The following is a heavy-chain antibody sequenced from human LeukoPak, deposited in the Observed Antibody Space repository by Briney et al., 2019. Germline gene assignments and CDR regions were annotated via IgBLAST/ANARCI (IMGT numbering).Heavy chain of an antibody. D-gene: IGHD6-19*01. Sequence: GGALRLSCAASGFTFGDYLMRWVRQAPGKGLEWIGFISGGTTEYAASVKGRFTISRDDSTSIAYLQMNSLTTEDTAVYYCSRGSGWLSVYWGQGTLVTVSS. J-gene: IGHJ4*02. V-gene: IGHV3-49*04. CDR2: ISGGTT. CDR1: GFTFGDYL. CDR3: SRGSGWLSVY.